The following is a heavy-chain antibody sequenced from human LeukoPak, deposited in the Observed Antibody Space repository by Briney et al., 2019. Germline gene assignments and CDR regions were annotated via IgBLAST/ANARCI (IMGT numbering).Heavy chain of an antibody. V-gene: IGHV1-69*06. CDR3: AIAAAGTGWFDP. D-gene: IGHD6-13*01. CDR2: IIPIFGTA. J-gene: IGHJ5*02. Sequence: VASVKFSCKASGGTFSSYSISCVRRAPGQGLEWRGGIIPIFGTANYAQKFQGRVTITADKSTSTAYMELSSLRSEDTAVYYCAIAAAGTGWFDPWGQGTLVTVSS. CDR1: GGTFSSYS.